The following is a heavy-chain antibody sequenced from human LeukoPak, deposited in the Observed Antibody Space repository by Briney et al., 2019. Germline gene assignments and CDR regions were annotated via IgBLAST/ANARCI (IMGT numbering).Heavy chain of an antibody. Sequence: GASVKVSCKASGYTFTGCYMQWVRQAPGQGLEWMGWTNPNSGGTNYAQKFQGRVTMTRDTSISTAYMELSRLRSDDTAVYYCARYYDSRDNWFDPWGQGTLVTVSS. J-gene: IGHJ5*02. CDR3: ARYYDSRDNWFDP. D-gene: IGHD3-22*01. CDR2: TNPNSGGT. V-gene: IGHV1-2*02. CDR1: GYTFTGCY.